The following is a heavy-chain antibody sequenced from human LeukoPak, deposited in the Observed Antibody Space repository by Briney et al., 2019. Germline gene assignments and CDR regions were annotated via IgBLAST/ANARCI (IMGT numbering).Heavy chain of an antibody. CDR3: ARRGVAARTFDY. CDR2: IYYSGST. CDR1: GGSISSGGYS. J-gene: IGHJ4*02. D-gene: IGHD6-6*01. V-gene: IGHV4-39*01. Sequence: TPSETLSLTCAVSGGSISSGGYSWSWIRQPPGKGLEWIGSIYYSGSTYYNPSLKSRVTISVDTSKNQFSLKLSSVTAADTAVYYCARRGVAARTFDYWGQGTLVTVSS.